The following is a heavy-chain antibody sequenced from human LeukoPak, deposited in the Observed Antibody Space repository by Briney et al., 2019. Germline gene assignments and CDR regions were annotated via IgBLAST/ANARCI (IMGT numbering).Heavy chain of an antibody. CDR3: ASRGAAAGTHY. CDR2: IYSGGST. V-gene: IGHV3-53*01. CDR1: GFTVSSNY. D-gene: IGHD6-13*01. J-gene: IGHJ4*02. Sequence: GGSLRLSCAASGFTVSSNYMSWVRQAPGKGLEWVSVIYSGGSTYYADSVKGRLTISRDNSKNTLYLQMNSLRAEDTAVYYCASRGAAAGTHYWGQGTLVTVSS.